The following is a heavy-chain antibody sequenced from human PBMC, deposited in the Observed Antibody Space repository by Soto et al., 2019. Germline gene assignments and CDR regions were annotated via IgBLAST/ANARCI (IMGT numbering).Heavy chain of an antibody. CDR1: GDSVSSNSAA. Sequence: SQTLSLTCAISGDSVSSNSAAWNWIRQSPSRGLEWLGRTYYRSKWYNDYAVSVKSRITINPDTSKNQFSLQLNSVTPEDTAVYYCARDIRPSDYIWGSYRFAFDIWGQGTMVTVSS. V-gene: IGHV6-1*01. CDR3: ARDIRPSDYIWGSYRFAFDI. CDR2: TYYRSKWYN. J-gene: IGHJ3*02. D-gene: IGHD3-16*02.